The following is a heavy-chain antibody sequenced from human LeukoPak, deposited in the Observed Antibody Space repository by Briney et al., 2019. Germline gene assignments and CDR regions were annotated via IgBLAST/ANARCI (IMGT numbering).Heavy chain of an antibody. D-gene: IGHD6-13*01. CDR1: GFSFSDHW. J-gene: IGHJ1*01. CDR3: ARLSSSSWYGSDFQL. CDR2: ISSSSSYI. V-gene: IGHV3-21*01. Sequence: GGSLRLSCVASGFSFSDHWMNWVRQAPGKGLEWVSSISSSSSYIYYADSLKGRFTISRDNAKNSLYLHMNSLRAEDTAVYYCARLSSSSWYGSDFQLWGQGTLVTVSS.